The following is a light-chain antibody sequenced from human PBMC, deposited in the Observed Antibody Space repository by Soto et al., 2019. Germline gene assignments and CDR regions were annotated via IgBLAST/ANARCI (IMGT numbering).Light chain of an antibody. Sequence: QSALTHPASVSGSPGQSITISCTGTSSDVGGYNYVSWYQQPPGKAPKLMIFDVNNRPSGVSDRFSGSKSGNTASLTISGLQAEDEGDYYCSSYTYSTTVVFGGGTKVTVL. CDR1: SSDVGGYNY. J-gene: IGLJ2*01. CDR2: DVN. CDR3: SSYTYSTTVV. V-gene: IGLV2-14*03.